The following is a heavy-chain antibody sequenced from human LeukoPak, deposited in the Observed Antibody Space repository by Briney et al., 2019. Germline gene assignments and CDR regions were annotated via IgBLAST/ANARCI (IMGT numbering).Heavy chain of an antibody. CDR1: GFTSSSYS. CDR3: ASAPRDAFDI. J-gene: IGHJ3*02. CDR2: ISSSSSYI. Sequence: GGSLRLSCAASGFTSSSYSMNWVRQAPGKGLEWVSSISSSSSYIYYADSVKGRFTISRDNAKNSLYLQMNSLRAEDTAVYYCASAPRDAFDIWGQGTMVTVSS. V-gene: IGHV3-21*01.